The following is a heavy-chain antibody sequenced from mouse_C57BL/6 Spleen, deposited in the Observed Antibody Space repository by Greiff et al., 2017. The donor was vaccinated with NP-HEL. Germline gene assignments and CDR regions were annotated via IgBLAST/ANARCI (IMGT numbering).Heavy chain of an antibody. CDR3: ASHSSSWFAY. J-gene: IGHJ3*01. D-gene: IGHD1-2*01. CDR1: GYTFTSYG. CDR2: IYPRSGNT. Sequence: QVQLQQSGAELARPGASVKLSCKASGYTFTSYGISWVKQRTGQGLEWIGEIYPRSGNTYYNEKLKGKATLTADKSSSTAYMELRSLTSEDSAVYFCASHSSSWFAYWGQGTLVTVSA. V-gene: IGHV1-81*01.